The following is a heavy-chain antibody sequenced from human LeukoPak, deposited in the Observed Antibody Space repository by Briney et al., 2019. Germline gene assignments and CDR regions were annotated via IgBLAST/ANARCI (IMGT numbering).Heavy chain of an antibody. J-gene: IGHJ4*02. CDR3: ATFSSPITHWGSYRDRLNKHDY. Sequence: GASVKVSCKVSGYTLTELSMHWVRQAPGKGLEWMGGFDPEDGETIYAQKFQGRVTMTEDTSTDTAYMELSSLRSEDTAVYYCATFSSPITHWGSYRDRLNKHDYWGQGTLVTVSS. CDR1: GYTLTELS. CDR2: FDPEDGET. V-gene: IGHV1-24*01. D-gene: IGHD3-16*02.